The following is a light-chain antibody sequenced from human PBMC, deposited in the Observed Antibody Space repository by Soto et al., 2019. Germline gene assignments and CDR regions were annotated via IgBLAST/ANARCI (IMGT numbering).Light chain of an antibody. CDR3: MQARQTPST. Sequence: DIVMTQSPLSLPVTPGEPASISCRSSQSLLHSNGYNYLDWYLKKTGQSPQLLIYLGSNRASGVPARFSGSGSGTDFTLNISRVEAEDVGVYYCMQARQTPSTFGQGTKVEIK. J-gene: IGKJ1*01. CDR2: LGS. V-gene: IGKV2-28*01. CDR1: QSLLHSNGYNY.